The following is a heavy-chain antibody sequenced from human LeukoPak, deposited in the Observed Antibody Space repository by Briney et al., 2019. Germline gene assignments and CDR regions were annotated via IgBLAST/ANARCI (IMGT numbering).Heavy chain of an antibody. Sequence: ATVKVSCKASGYSFTGYDINWVRQATGQGLEWMGWMNPNNGNTGYAKRFQGRVTMTRDTATSTAYMELSSPKFEDTAVYYCARPTGRPSHYYSMDVWGKGTTVAVSS. V-gene: IGHV1-8*01. J-gene: IGHJ6*03. CDR3: ARPTGRPSHYYSMDV. CDR1: GYSFTGYD. D-gene: IGHD1-26*01. CDR2: MNPNNGNT.